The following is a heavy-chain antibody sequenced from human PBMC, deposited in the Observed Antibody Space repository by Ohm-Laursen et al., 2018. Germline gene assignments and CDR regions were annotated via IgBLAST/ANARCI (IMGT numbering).Heavy chain of an antibody. J-gene: IGHJ4*02. V-gene: IGHV3-21*01. CDR3: ARASGSGSYYPPDY. CDR1: GFTFSSYS. Sequence: SLRLSCAASGFTFSSYSMNWVRQAPGKGLEWVSSISSSSSYIYYADSVKGRFTISRDNAKNSLYLQMNSLRAEDTAVYYCARASGSGSYYPPDYWGQGTLVTVSS. CDR2: ISSSSSYI. D-gene: IGHD3-10*01.